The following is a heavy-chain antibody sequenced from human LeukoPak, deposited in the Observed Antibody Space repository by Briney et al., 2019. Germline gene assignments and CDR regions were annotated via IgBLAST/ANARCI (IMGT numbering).Heavy chain of an antibody. Sequence: PSETLSLTCAVHGGSFSGYYWSWIRQPPGKGLEWIGEINHSGSTNYNPSLKSRVTISVDTSKTHFSLKLRSVTAADTAVYYCARRTYYYDSSGYYYYNWFAPWGQGTLVTVSS. CDR1: GGSFSGYY. D-gene: IGHD3-22*01. J-gene: IGHJ5*02. V-gene: IGHV4-34*01. CDR2: INHSGST. CDR3: ARRTYYYDSSGYYYYNWFAP.